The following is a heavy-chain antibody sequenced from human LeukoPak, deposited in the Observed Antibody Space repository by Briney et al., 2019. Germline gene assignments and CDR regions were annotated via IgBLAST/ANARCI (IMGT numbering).Heavy chain of an antibody. CDR2: IYNTGST. Sequence: SETLSLTCTVSGGSLTSGSYYWTWVRQPPGKGLECIGCIYNTGSTNYSPSLKSRVTISIDTSKNQFSLRLSSVTAADTAVYYCARGLSTVGFNYWGQGILVTVSS. D-gene: IGHD4-23*01. CDR3: ARGLSTVGFNY. V-gene: IGHV4-61*01. CDR1: GGSLTSGSYY. J-gene: IGHJ4*02.